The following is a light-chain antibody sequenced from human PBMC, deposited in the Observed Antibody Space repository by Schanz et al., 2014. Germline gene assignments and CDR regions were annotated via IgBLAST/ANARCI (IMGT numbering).Light chain of an antibody. Sequence: QSALTQPPSASGSPGQSVTISCTGTSSDVGGYNYVSWYQQHPGKAPKLMIYEVSKRPSGVPDRFSGSKSGHTASLTISGLQAEDEAHYYCSSYTITSTAVVFGGGTKLTVL. J-gene: IGLJ2*01. V-gene: IGLV2-8*01. CDR1: SSDVGGYNY. CDR3: SSYTITSTAVV. CDR2: EVS.